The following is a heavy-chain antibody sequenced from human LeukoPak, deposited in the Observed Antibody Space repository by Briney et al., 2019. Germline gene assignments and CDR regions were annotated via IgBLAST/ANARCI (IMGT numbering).Heavy chain of an antibody. CDR1: GYTFTSYY. CDR2: INPSGGST. CDR3: ARGGCSSTSCQDYYYYYMDV. J-gene: IGHJ6*03. D-gene: IGHD2-2*01. V-gene: IGHV1-46*01. Sequence: ASVKVSCKASGYTFTSYYMHWVRQAPGQGLEWMGIINPSGGSTSYAQKFQGRVTMTRDMSTSTVYMELSSLRSEDMAVYYCARGGCSSTSCQDYYYYYMDVWGKGTTVTVSS.